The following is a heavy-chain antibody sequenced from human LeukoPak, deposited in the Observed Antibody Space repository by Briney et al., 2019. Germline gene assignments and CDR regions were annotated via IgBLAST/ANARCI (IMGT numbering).Heavy chain of an antibody. D-gene: IGHD6-19*01. CDR2: IYYSGST. Sequence: SETLSLTCTVSGGSINSYYWSWIRQPPGKGLEWIAYIYYSGSTSYNPSLKNRVTISVDTSKNHFSLNLRDVTAADTAVYYCARGRGWSPYYFDNWGQGTLVTVSS. CDR1: GGSINSYY. J-gene: IGHJ4*02. V-gene: IGHV4-59*01. CDR3: ARGRGWSPYYFDN.